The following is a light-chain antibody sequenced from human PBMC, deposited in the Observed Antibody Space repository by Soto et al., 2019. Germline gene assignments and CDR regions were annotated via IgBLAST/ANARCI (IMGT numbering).Light chain of an antibody. V-gene: IGKV1-39*01. CDR1: QSISSY. CDR3: KQSYSTRR. Sequence: DIQMTQSPSSLSASVGDRVTIPCRASQSISSYLNWYQQKPGKAPKLLIYAATSLQSGVPSRFSGSRSGTDFTLTSSSLQHEDFATYYCKQSYSTRRCGQGTKVEIK. J-gene: IGKJ1*01. CDR2: AAT.